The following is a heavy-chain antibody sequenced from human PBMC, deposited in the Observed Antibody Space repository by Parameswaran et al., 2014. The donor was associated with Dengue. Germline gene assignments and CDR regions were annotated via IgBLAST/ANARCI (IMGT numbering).Heavy chain of an antibody. Sequence: VRQAPGKGLEWVAVISYDGSNKYYADSVKGRFTISRDNSKNTLYLQMNSLRAEDTAVYYCARVAYDLWFRELFGIDYWGQGTLVTVSS. V-gene: IGHV3-30-3*01. J-gene: IGHJ4*02. D-gene: IGHD3-10*01. CDR2: ISYDGSNK. CDR3: ARVAYDLWFRELFGIDY.